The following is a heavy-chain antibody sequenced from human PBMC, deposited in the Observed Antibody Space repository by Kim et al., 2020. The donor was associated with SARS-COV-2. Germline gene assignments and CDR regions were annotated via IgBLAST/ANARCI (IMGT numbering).Heavy chain of an antibody. CDR3: TRGNGFVWGRQTED. J-gene: IGHJ4*02. D-gene: IGHD3-16*01. V-gene: IGHV4-39*07. Sequence: YIPALKSRVTISVDTSKSQFSLKLTSVTVADTAVYYCTRGNGFVWGRQTEDWGQGILVTVSS.